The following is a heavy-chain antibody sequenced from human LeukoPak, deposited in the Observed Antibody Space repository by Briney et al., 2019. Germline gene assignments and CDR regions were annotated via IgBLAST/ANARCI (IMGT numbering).Heavy chain of an antibody. CDR1: GFTLSSYG. J-gene: IGHJ4*02. CDR2: ISYDGSNK. CDR3: ARAADTSGYYPAY. Sequence: GGSLRLSCAASGFTLSSYGIHWVRQAPGKGLEWVAAISYDGSNKYYADSVKGRFTISRDNAKNTLYLQMNSLTSEDTAVYFCARAADTSGYYPAYWGQGTLVTVSS. D-gene: IGHD3-22*01. V-gene: IGHV3-30*03.